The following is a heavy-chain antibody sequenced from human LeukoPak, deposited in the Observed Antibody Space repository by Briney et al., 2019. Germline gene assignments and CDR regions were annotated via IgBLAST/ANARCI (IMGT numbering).Heavy chain of an antibody. V-gene: IGHV4-4*07. CDR2: IYTSGST. J-gene: IGHJ5*02. CDR1: GGSISSYY. CDR3: ARDKITQDIVVVPAISNWFDP. Sequence: SETLSLTCIVSGGSISSYYWSWIRQPAGKGLEWIGRIYTSGSTNYNPSLKSRVTMSVDTSKNQFSLKLSSVTAADTAVYYCARDKITQDIVVVPAISNWFDPWGQGTLVTVSS. D-gene: IGHD2-2*01.